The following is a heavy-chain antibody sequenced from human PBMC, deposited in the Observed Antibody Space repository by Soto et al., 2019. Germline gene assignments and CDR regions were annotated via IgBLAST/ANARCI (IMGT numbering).Heavy chain of an antibody. Sequence: ASVKVSCKASGYTFTSYYMHWVRQAPGQGLEWMGIINPSGGSTSYAQKFQGRVTMTRDTSTSTVYMELSSLRSEDTAVYCCATPAGSMVWGHYYGMDVWGQGTTVTVSS. CDR3: ATPAGSMVWGHYYGMDV. J-gene: IGHJ6*02. CDR1: GYTFTSYY. CDR2: INPSGGST. V-gene: IGHV1-46*01. D-gene: IGHD3-10*01.